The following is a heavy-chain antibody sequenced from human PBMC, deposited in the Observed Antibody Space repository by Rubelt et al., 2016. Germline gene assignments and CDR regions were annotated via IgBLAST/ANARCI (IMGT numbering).Heavy chain of an antibody. CDR2: IYPSGRT. V-gene: IGHV4-59*08. J-gene: IGHJ4*02. CDR3: ARHYSGNYPPTD. CDR1: GDSSTAYS. D-gene: IGHD1-26*01. Sequence: QLQLQESGPGLLKPSETLSLACTVSGDSSTAYSWSWIRQPPGKGLEWIGYIYPSGRTNYNPSLKSRVTISVDTSKNQFSLKVSSVTAADTAVYFCARHYSGNYPPTDWGQGTRVTVSS.